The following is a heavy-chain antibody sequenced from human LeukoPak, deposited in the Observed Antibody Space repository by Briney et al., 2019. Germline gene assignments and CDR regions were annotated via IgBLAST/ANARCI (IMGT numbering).Heavy chain of an antibody. CDR2: IYTSGST. J-gene: IGHJ3*02. CDR3: ARDADTDAFDI. V-gene: IGHV4-61*02. Sequence: SGTLSLTFAVSGGSISNGSYYWSWIRQPAGKGLEWIGRIYTSGSTNYNPSLKSRVTISVDTSKNQFSLKLSSVTAADTAVYYCARDADTDAFDIWGQGTMVTVSS. D-gene: IGHD5-18*01. CDR1: GGSISNGSYY.